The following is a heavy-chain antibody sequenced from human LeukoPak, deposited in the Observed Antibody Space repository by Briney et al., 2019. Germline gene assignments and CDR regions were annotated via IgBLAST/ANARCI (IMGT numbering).Heavy chain of an antibody. CDR2: INPNSGNT. CDR1: GYTFTGYY. J-gene: IGHJ4*02. V-gene: IGHV1-8*02. Sequence: ASVKVSCKASGYTFTGYYMHWVRQAPGQGLEWMGWINPNSGNTGYAQKFQGRVTMTRNTSISTAYMELSSLRSEDTAVYYCARGRRLLWFGELLLSGYWGQGTLVTVSS. CDR3: ARGRRLLWFGELLLSGY. D-gene: IGHD3-10*01.